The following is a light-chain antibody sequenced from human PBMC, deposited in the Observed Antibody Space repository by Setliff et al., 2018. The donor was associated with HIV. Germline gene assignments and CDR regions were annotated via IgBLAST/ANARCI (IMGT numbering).Light chain of an antibody. CDR3: STYRASSSTYV. CDR2: EVN. Sequence: QSALTQPPSASGSPGQSVTISCTGTNSDIGTYNRVAWYQQTPGTAPKFVIYEVNFRASGAPDRFSGSKSGNTASLTISGLQPEDEGDYYCSTYRASSSTYVFGTGTKVTVL. J-gene: IGLJ1*01. CDR1: NSDIGTYNR. V-gene: IGLV2-18*02.